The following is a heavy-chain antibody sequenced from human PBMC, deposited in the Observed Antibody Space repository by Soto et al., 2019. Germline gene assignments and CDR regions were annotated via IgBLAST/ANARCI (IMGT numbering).Heavy chain of an antibody. CDR3: ANDIIVIPGAKGFDY. Sequence: ASVKVSCKASGYTSTNYGMHWVRQAPGQRLEWMGWINAGSGNTKYSQKFQGRITITRDTSASTVYMELSSLRSEDTAVYYCANDIIVIPGAKGFDYWGKGALVPVPS. D-gene: IGHD2-2*01. V-gene: IGHV1-3*01. J-gene: IGHJ4*02. CDR2: INAGSGNT. CDR1: GYTSTNYG.